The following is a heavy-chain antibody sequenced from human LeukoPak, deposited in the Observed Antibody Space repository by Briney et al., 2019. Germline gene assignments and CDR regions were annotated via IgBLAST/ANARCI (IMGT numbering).Heavy chain of an antibody. CDR3: ARDASSSGYYYVRLGYQANYLDY. Sequence: PSETLSLTCTVSGGSISSSSYYWGWIRQPPGKGLEWIGSIYYSGSTYYNPSLKSRVTISVDTSKNQFSLKLSSVTAADTAVYYCARDASSSGYYYVRLGYQANYLDYWGQGTLVTVSS. D-gene: IGHD3-22*01. CDR1: GGSISSSSYY. V-gene: IGHV4-39*07. J-gene: IGHJ4*02. CDR2: IYYSGST.